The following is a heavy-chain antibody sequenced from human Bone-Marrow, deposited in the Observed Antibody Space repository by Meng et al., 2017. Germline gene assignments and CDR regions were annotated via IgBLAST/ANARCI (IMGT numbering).Heavy chain of an antibody. CDR2: ITSNGGTI. V-gene: IGHV3-48*03. CDR1: GFTFSSYE. D-gene: IGHD6-13*01. J-gene: IGHJ5*02. Sequence: GGSLRLSCTASGFTFSSYEMNWVRQTPGKGLEWVSYITSNGGTIYYADSVKGRFTISRDNAKNSLYLQMNSLRAEDTAVYYCARELDSSSWYWFDPWGQGTLVTVSS. CDR3: ARELDSSSWYWFDP.